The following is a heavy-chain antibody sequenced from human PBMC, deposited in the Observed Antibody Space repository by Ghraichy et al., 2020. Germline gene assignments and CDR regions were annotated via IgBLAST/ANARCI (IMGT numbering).Heavy chain of an antibody. CDR2: ISAYNGNT. Sequence: ASVKVSCKASGYTFTSYGISWVRQAPGQGLEWMGWISAYNGNTNYAQKLQGRVTMTTDTSTSTAYMELRSLRSDDTAVYYCARLYCSGGSCYSDPDYWGQGTLVTVSS. J-gene: IGHJ4*02. CDR3: ARLYCSGGSCYSDPDY. D-gene: IGHD2-15*01. CDR1: GYTFTSYG. V-gene: IGHV1-18*01.